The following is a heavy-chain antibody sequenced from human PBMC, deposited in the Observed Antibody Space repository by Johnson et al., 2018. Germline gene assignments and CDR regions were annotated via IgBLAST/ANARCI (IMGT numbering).Heavy chain of an antibody. V-gene: IGHV3-23*01. CDR2: ISGSGGRT. Sequence: VQSGGSLRLSCAASVLTFSSYAMSWVRQAPGKGLEWASTISGSGGRTYYAYSVKGRFTISRDNSKNTLYLQIINLRAEDTAVYYCAQDQHTTWVAYLQHWGQGTLVTVSS. CDR1: VLTFSSYA. CDR3: AQDQHTTWVAYLQH. D-gene: IGHD1-14*01. J-gene: IGHJ1*01.